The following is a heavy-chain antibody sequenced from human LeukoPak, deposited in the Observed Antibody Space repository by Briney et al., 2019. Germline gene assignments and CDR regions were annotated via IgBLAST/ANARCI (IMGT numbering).Heavy chain of an antibody. CDR1: GFTVSSNY. CDR2: IYSGGST. V-gene: IGHV3-53*04. Sequence: GGSLRLSCAASGFTVSSNYMSWVRQAPAKGLEWVSVIYSGGSTYYADSVKGRFTISRHNSKNTLYLQMNSLRAEDTAVYYCASSSGNQRGYFDYWGQGTLVTVSS. J-gene: IGHJ4*02. CDR3: ASSSGNQRGYFDY. D-gene: IGHD4-23*01.